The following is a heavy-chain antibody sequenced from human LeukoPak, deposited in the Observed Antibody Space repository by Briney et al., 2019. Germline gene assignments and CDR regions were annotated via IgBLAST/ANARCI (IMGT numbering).Heavy chain of an antibody. D-gene: IGHD5-12*01. CDR1: GGSISSYY. CDR3: ARGGGYSGYVAFDI. Sequence: SETLSLTCTVSGGSISSYYWRWIRQPPGKGLEWVGYIYYSGSTNYNPSLKSRVTISVDTSKNQFTLKLSSVTAADTAVYYCARGGGYSGYVAFDIWGQGTMVTVSS. V-gene: IGHV4-59*01. J-gene: IGHJ3*02. CDR2: IYYSGST.